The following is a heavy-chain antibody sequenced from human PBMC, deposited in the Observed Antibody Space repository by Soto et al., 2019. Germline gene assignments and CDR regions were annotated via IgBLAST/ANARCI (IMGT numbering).Heavy chain of an antibody. J-gene: IGHJ4*02. CDR2: IDYDGVNK. CDR3: AKDRVSEHNNGWPQGS. CDR1: GFTFYNYA. D-gene: IGHD6-19*01. Sequence: PGGSLRLSCAASGFTFYNYAMNWVRQAPGKGLEWVSTIDYDGVNKHYADSVKGRFTVSRDNSKNTLYLQMNSLGAEDTAVYYCAKDRVSEHNNGWPQGSWGQGTQVTVSS. V-gene: IGHV3-23*01.